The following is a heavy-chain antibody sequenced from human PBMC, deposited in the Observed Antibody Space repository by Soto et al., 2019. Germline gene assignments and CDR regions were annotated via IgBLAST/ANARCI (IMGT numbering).Heavy chain of an antibody. CDR3: VRQGFGRLHGLVDV. CDR1: GCSFTNY. V-gene: IGHV4-59*08. D-gene: IGHD3-10*01. CDR2: IDSNGGT. Sequence: GCSFTNYWIAWVRQMPGKGLEWIGYIDSNGGTSYNPSLQSRVTISIDTSTKQFFLKLSSVTAADTAVYYCVRQGFGRLHGLVDVWGQGTTVTVSS. J-gene: IGHJ6*02.